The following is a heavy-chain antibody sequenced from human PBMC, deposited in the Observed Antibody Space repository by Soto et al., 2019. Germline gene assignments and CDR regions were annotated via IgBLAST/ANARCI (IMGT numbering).Heavy chain of an antibody. Sequence: PSETLSLTCTFSGGSISNYYWSLIRQPPGKGLEWIGYIYYSENTNYNPSLKSRVTISADTSKNQFSLKLRSVTAADTAMYYCARQGPLLGDCSSTSCHYDYWGQGTLLTVSS. J-gene: IGHJ4*02. CDR1: GGSISNYY. V-gene: IGHV4-59*08. D-gene: IGHD2-2*01. CDR3: ARQGPLLGDCSSTSCHYDY. CDR2: IYYSENT.